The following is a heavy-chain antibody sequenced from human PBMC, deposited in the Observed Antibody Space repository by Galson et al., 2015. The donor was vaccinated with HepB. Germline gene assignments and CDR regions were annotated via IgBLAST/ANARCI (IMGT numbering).Heavy chain of an antibody. D-gene: IGHD4-11*01. V-gene: IGHV3-66*03. J-gene: IGHJ6*02. CDR3: ARDQGDDYLNYYYYFGMDI. CDR1: AFNVTNNY. CDR2: IYRNGST. Sequence: SLRLSCAASAFNVTNNYMSWVRQAPGKGLDWVPVIYRNGSTYYADSVKGRFTISRDNSKNTVYLQMKSLRAEDTAVYYCARDQGDDYLNYYYYFGMDIWGQGTTVTVSS.